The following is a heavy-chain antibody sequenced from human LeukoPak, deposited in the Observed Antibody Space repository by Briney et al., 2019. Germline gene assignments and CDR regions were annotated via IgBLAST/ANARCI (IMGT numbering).Heavy chain of an antibody. CDR2: ISSSSSYI. J-gene: IGHJ5*01. V-gene: IGHV3-21*01. Sequence: GGSLRLSCAASGFTFSSYSMIWVXQAPGXXLEWVSSISSSSSYIYYADSVKGRFTISRDNAKNSLYMQMTRLRADDTAVCYCARGALDAYDSWGQGTPVTVSS. CDR3: ARGALDAYDS. CDR1: GFTFSSYS. D-gene: IGHD5-24*01.